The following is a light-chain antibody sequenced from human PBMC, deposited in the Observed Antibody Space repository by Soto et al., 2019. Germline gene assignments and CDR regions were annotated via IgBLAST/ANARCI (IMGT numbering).Light chain of an antibody. CDR3: QQYSDWPPVT. CDR1: QAIDNY. V-gene: IGKV1-9*01. CDR2: DAS. Sequence: DIQLTQSPSFLSASVGDTVTITCRASQAIDNYLAWYQHAPGKAPRLLIFDASTMATGVPARFTGRGSGTEFTLTINSLQSDDFALYYCQQYSDWPPVTFGGGTKV. J-gene: IGKJ4*01.